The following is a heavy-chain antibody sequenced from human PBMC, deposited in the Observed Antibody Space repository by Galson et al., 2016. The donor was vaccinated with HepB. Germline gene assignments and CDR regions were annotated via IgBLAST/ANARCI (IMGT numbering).Heavy chain of an antibody. Sequence: SLRLSCAVSGFTFDSYWMSWVRQAPGKGLEWVANINQDGSEKYYVDFVKGRFTISRDKAKNSLYLQMNSLRAEDTAVYYCAREPVPTAWESYYYSCYDSLDVWGQGTTVTVSS. D-gene: IGHD2-2*01. V-gene: IGHV3-7*03. CDR2: INQDGSEK. J-gene: IGHJ6*02. CDR1: GFTFDSYW. CDR3: AREPVPTAWESYYYSCYDSLDV.